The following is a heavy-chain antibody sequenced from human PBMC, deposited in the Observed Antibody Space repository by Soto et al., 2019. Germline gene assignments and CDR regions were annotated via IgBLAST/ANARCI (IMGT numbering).Heavy chain of an antibody. V-gene: IGHV1-46*01. CDR3: ARKGPSSYSSGWYYFDY. D-gene: IGHD6-19*01. CDR2: INPSGGST. CDR1: GYTFTSYY. J-gene: IGHJ4*02. Sequence: QVQLVQSGAEVKKPGASVKVSCKASGYTFTSYYMHWVRQAPGQGLEWMGIINPSGGSTSYAQKFPGRGTMTKDTSTSTGYMELSSLKSEDTAVYYCARKGPSSYSSGWYYFDYWGQGTLVTVSS.